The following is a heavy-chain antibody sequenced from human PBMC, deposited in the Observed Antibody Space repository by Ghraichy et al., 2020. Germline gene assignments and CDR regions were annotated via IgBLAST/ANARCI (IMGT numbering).Heavy chain of an antibody. CDR1: GGTFSSYA. CDR3: ARDWGRRPPGAFDI. D-gene: IGHD7-27*01. CDR2: IIPIFGTA. V-gene: IGHV1-69*13. J-gene: IGHJ3*02. Sequence: SVKVSCKASGGTFSSYAISWVRQAPGQGLEWMGGIIPIFGTANYAQKFQGRVTITADESTSTAYMELSSLRSEDTAVYYCARDWGRRPPGAFDIWGQGTMVTVSS.